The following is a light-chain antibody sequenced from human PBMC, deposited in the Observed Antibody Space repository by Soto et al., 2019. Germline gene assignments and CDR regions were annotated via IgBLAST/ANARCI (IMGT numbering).Light chain of an antibody. CDR1: RSNIVSNY. Sequence: QSVLTQPPSASGTPGQRVTISCSGSRSNIVSNYVYWYQQLPGTAPKLLIYRDTQRPSGVPDRFSGSRSGISASLAISGLRSEDEVAYYCSTWDNSLRCLFGGGTKVTVL. CDR3: STWDNSLRCL. J-gene: IGLJ3*02. CDR2: RDT. V-gene: IGLV1-47*01.